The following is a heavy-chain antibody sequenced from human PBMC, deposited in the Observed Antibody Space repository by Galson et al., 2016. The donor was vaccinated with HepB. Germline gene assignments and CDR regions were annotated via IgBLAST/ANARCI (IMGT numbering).Heavy chain of an antibody. J-gene: IGHJ6*04. CDR1: GFSFSDYG. CDR2: IGGSGGGT. D-gene: IGHD2-8*02. Sequence: SLRLSCAASGFSFSDYGMTWVRQAPGKGLEWVSGIGGSGGGTSYADSVKGRFTISRDNSRNTLYLHMNTLRGEDTALYYCAKSGPCTVGVCRLYYYYALDVWGKGTPVTVSS. V-gene: IGHV3-23*01. CDR3: AKSGPCTVGVCRLYYYYALDV.